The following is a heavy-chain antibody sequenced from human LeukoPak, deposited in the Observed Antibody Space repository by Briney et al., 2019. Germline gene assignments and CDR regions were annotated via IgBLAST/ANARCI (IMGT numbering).Heavy chain of an antibody. V-gene: IGHV4-31*03. D-gene: IGHD4-23*01. Sequence: SETLSLTCTVSGGSISSGGYYWSWIRQHPGKGLEWIGYIYYSGSTYYNPSLKSRVTISVDTSKNQFSLKLSSVTAADTAVYYCARGTTVEPPYYYYMDVWGNGTTVTVSS. CDR2: IYYSGST. J-gene: IGHJ6*03. CDR1: GGSISSGGYY. CDR3: ARGTTVEPPYYYYMDV.